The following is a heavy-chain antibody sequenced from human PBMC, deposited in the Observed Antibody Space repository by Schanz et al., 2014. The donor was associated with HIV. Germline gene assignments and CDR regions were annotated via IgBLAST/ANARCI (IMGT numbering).Heavy chain of an antibody. J-gene: IGHJ6*02. Sequence: QVQLVESGGGVVQPGRSLRLSCAASGFTFSSYGMHWVRQAPGKGLEWVAVLWHDGSNKYYVDSVKDRFTISRDNSKNTLYLQINDLGAEETAVYYCARTSGIVIPDRDPRLSYLYGMDVWGQGTTVTVSS. D-gene: IGHD3-22*01. CDR3: ARTSGIVIPDRDPRLSYLYGMDV. CDR2: LWHDGSNK. V-gene: IGHV3-33*01. CDR1: GFTFSSYG.